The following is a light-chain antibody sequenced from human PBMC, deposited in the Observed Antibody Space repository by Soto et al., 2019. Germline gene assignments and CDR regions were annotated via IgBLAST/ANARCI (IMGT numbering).Light chain of an antibody. Sequence: DIKMTQSPSFLSASVGDRVTVTCRASQSVGTHLHWYQQKSGKAPKLLIYGASTLQSGVSSRFSGSGSGTDFTLTITSLQPDDFAVYYCQQSHTSPRTFGQGTRLDIK. V-gene: IGKV1-39*01. J-gene: IGKJ2*01. CDR3: QQSHTSPRT. CDR2: GAS. CDR1: QSVGTH.